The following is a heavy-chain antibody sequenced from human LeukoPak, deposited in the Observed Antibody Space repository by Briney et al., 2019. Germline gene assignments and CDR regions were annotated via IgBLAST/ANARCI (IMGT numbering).Heavy chain of an antibody. D-gene: IGHD5-18*01. J-gene: IGHJ4*02. CDR2: IYYSGST. CDR1: GGSISSSSYY. V-gene: IGHV4-39*07. CDR3: ARSGVNGDSYLDH. Sequence: SETLSLTCTVSGGSISSSSYYWGWIRQPPGKGLEWIGSIYYSGSTYYNPSLKSRVTISVDASKNQFSLKLSSVIAADTAVYYCARSGVNGDSYLDHWGQGTLVTVSS.